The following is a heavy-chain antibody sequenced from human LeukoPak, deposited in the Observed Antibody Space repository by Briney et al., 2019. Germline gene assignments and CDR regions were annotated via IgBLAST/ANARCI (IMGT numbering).Heavy chain of an antibody. Sequence: GGSLRLSCAASGFTFSSYWMHWVRQAPGKGLVWVSRINPDGGSTNYTDSVKGRFTISRDNAKNTLYLQMNSLGAEDTAVYYCALAAVGTCCDSWGQGTLVTVSS. CDR3: ALAAVGTCCDS. V-gene: IGHV3-74*01. CDR2: INPDGGST. CDR1: GFTFSSYW. D-gene: IGHD6-13*01. J-gene: IGHJ4*02.